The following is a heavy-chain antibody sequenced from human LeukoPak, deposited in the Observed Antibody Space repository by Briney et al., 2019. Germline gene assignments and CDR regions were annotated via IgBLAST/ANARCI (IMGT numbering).Heavy chain of an antibody. Sequence: SETLSLTCAVYGGSFSGYYWSWIRQPPRKGLEWTGEINHSGSTNYNPSLKSRVTISVDTSTNQFSLKLSSETAADTAVYYCARGLGTMIVVAAKRVQCEPPRVFDIWGQGTMVTVSS. D-gene: IGHD3-22*01. CDR2: INHSGST. V-gene: IGHV4-34*01. CDR1: GGSFSGYY. J-gene: IGHJ3*02. CDR3: ARGLGTMIVVAAKRVQCEPPRVFDI.